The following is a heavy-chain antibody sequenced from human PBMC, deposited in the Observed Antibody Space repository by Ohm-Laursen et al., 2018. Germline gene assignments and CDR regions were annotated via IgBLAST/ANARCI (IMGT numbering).Heavy chain of an antibody. V-gene: IGHV4-61*05. J-gene: IGHJ5*02. CDR3: ARPPDYRSDRWFDP. D-gene: IGHD6-25*01. CDR1: GGSNSSSSYY. Sequence: SETLSLTCIVSGGSNSSSSYYCGWIRQPPGKGLEWIGRIYTSGSTNYNPSLKSRVTISVDTSKNQFFLKLSSVTAADTAVYYCARPPDYRSDRWFDPWGQGTLVSVSS. CDR2: IYTSGST.